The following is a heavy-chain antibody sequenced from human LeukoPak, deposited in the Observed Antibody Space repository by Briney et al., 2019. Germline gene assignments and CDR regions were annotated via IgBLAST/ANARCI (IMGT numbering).Heavy chain of an antibody. CDR1: GFTFSSYE. Sequence: GGSLRLSCAASGFTFSSYEMNRVRQAPGKGLEWVSYISSSGSTIYYADSVKGRFTISRDNAKNSLYLQMNSLRAEDTAVYYCASNTYYYGSGSYPVLDYWGQGTLVTVSS. J-gene: IGHJ4*02. CDR3: ASNTYYYGSGSYPVLDY. D-gene: IGHD3-10*01. CDR2: ISSSGSTI. V-gene: IGHV3-48*03.